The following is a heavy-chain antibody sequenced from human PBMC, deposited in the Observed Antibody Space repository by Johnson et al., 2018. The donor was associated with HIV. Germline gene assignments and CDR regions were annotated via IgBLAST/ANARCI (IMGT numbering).Heavy chain of an antibody. J-gene: IGHJ3*02. CDR2: IYYDGTNK. Sequence: QMQLVESGGGLVQPGGSLRLSCAASGFTFSSYWMSWVRQAPGKGLEWVAVIYYDGTNKHYADSVKGRFTISRDNSKNTLFLQMNSLRAEDTAVYYCAKDAAAAALRAFDNWGQGTMVTVSS. D-gene: IGHD6-13*01. V-gene: IGHV3-30*18. CDR3: AKDAAAAALRAFDN. CDR1: GFTFSSYW.